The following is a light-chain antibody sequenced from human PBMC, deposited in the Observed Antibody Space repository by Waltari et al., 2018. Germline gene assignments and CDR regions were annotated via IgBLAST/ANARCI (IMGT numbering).Light chain of an antibody. CDR2: NNN. J-gene: IGLJ3*02. CDR3: AAWDERLSGWV. V-gene: IGLV1-44*01. Sequence: QSVLTQPPSASGNPGHGVSISCSGSSSNFGYNIVQRYQQLPGTAPKLLIFNNNQRPAGVPDRFSGSKSGTSASLAISGLQSEDEAEYFCAAWDERLSGWVFGGGTKLTVL. CDR1: SSNFGYNI.